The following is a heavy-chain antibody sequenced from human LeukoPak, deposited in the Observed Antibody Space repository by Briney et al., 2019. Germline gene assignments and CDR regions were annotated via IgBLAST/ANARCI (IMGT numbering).Heavy chain of an antibody. CDR1: GYTFTGYY. CDR3: ATQRGSYLWGTDFDY. J-gene: IGHJ4*02. V-gene: IGHV1-2*02. Sequence: ASGKVSCKASGYTFTGYYMHWVRQAPGQGLEWMGWINPNSGDTKYAQKFQGRVTMTRDTSISTAYMELSRLTSDDTAVYYCATQRGSYLWGTDFDYWGQGTLVTVSS. D-gene: IGHD3-16*01. CDR2: INPNSGDT.